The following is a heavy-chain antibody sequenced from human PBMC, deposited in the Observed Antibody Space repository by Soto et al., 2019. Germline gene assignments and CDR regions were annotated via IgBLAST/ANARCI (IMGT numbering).Heavy chain of an antibody. V-gene: IGHV3-23*01. CDR3: AKDTDIVPTNFDY. D-gene: IGHD5-12*01. CDR1: GFTFSSYA. CDR2: ISGSGGIT. Sequence: GGSLRLSCAASGFTFSSYAMSWVRQAPGKGLEWVSVISGSGGITYDADSVKGRFTISRDNSKNTLYLQMNSLRAEDTAVYYCAKDTDIVPTNFDYWGQGTPVTVSS. J-gene: IGHJ4*02.